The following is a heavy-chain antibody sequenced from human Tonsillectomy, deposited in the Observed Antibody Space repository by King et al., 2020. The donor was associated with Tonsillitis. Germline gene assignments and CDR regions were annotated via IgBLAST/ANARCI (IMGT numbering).Heavy chain of an antibody. CDR3: ATKVRGRVAGFDY. D-gene: IGHD6-19*01. CDR2: VTSKTDGATT. CDR1: GFTFSNAW. Sequence: EVQLVESGGGLVKPGGSLRLSCAASGFTFSNAWMSWVRQAPGKGLEWVGRVTSKTDGATTDYGAPVKGRFTISRDDSKNTLYLQMNSLKTEDTAVYYCATKVRGRVAGFDYWGQGTLVTVSS. V-gene: IGHV3-15*01. J-gene: IGHJ4*02.